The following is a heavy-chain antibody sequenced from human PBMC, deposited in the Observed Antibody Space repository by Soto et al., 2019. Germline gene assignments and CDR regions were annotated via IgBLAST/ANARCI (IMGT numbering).Heavy chain of an antibody. V-gene: IGHV1-8*01. D-gene: IGHD3-9*01. Sequence: QVQLVQSGAEVKKPGASVKVSCKAFGYTFTNYDINWVRQATGEGLEWMGWMNPKNGDTGYAQKFQGRVTMTRYTSISTAYMELSSLTSEDTAVYYCARVDYDILTASSPNWFDPWGQGTLVTVFS. CDR3: ARVDYDILTASSPNWFDP. CDR1: GYTFTNYD. CDR2: MNPKNGDT. J-gene: IGHJ5*02.